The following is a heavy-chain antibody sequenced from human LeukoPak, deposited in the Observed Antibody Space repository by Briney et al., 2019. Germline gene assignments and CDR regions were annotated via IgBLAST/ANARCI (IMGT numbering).Heavy chain of an antibody. Sequence: SSETLSLTCTVSGGSISSGGYSWSWIRQHPGKGLEWIGYIYYSGSTYYNPSLKSRVTISVDTSKNQFSLKLSSVTAADTAVYYCARSPPQEESSTSLLTDYWGQGTLVTVSS. J-gene: IGHJ4*02. V-gene: IGHV4-31*03. D-gene: IGHD2-2*01. CDR3: ARSPPQEESSTSLLTDY. CDR1: GGSISSGGYS. CDR2: IYYSGST.